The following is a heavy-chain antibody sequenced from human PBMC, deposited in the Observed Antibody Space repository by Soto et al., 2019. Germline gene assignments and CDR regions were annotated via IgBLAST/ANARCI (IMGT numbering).Heavy chain of an antibody. CDR1: GFTFSSYS. D-gene: IGHD2-2*01. Sequence: GGSLRLSCAASGFTFSSYSMNWVRQAPGKGLEWVSSISSSSSYIYYAGSVKGRFTISRDNAKNSLYLQMNSLRAEDTAVYYCAREGGGYCSSTSCAYYYYYYMDVWGKGTTVTVSS. J-gene: IGHJ6*03. CDR3: AREGGGYCSSTSCAYYYYYYMDV. CDR2: ISSSSSYI. V-gene: IGHV3-21*01.